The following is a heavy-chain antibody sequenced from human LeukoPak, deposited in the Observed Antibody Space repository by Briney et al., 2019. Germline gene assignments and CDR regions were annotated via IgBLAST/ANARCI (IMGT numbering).Heavy chain of an antibody. J-gene: IGHJ6*02. V-gene: IGHV4-4*07. Sequence: SETHPLTCTVSGGSISGYYWSWVRQPAGKGLEWIGRMYSSGSTNYSPSLRSRVPMSVDTSKNQFSLKLNSVTAADTAVYYCARGLVYSSGFYYGMDVWGQGTTV. D-gene: IGHD6-19*01. CDR2: MYSSGST. CDR1: GGSISGYY. CDR3: ARGLVYSSGFYYGMDV.